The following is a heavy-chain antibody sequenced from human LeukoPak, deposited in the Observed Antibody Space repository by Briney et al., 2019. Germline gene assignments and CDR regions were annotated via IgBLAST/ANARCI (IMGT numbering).Heavy chain of an antibody. Sequence: GGSLRLSCAASGFTFSDYYISWVRQAPGKGLEWVANIRQDGSEKYYVDSVKGRFTISRDNAKNSLYLQMNSLRAEDTAVYYCARDSTIFGVVIETVAFDIWGQGTMVTVSS. CDR3: ARDSTIFGVVIETVAFDI. V-gene: IGHV3-7*01. CDR2: IRQDGSEK. J-gene: IGHJ3*02. CDR1: GFTFSDYY. D-gene: IGHD3-3*01.